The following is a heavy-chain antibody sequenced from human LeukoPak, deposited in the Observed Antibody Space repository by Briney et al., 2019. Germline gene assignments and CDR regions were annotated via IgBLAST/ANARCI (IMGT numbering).Heavy chain of an antibody. D-gene: IGHD3-22*01. J-gene: IGHJ4*02. CDR2: ITPMFETA. V-gene: IGHV1-69*13. Sequence: ASVKVSCKASGGTFSSYAISWVRQAPGQGLEWMGGITPMFETANYAQKFQGRVTITADESTSTAYMELSSLRSEDTAVYYCVRDGSYYDSSGYYYLYWGQGTLVTVSS. CDR3: VRDGSYYDSSGYYYLY. CDR1: GGTFSSYA.